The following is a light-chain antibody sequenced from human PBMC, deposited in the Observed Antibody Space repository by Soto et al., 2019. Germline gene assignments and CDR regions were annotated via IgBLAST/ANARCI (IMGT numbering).Light chain of an antibody. V-gene: IGKV3-20*01. CDR2: AAS. CDR3: QQYAGSPRT. Sequence: ETVMTQSPVTLSVSPGEGATLSCRASQSVRRNLAWYQQKPGQAPRLLIYAASFRATGIPDRFSGRESGTDFTLTISRLEPEDFAVYYCQQYAGSPRTFGQGTKVEVK. J-gene: IGKJ1*01. CDR1: QSVRRN.